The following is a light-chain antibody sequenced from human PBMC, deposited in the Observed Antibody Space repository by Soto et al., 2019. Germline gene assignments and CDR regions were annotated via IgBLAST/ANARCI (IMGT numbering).Light chain of an antibody. CDR3: QQSYSTPIT. V-gene: IGKV1-39*01. CDR1: QFINTY. J-gene: IGKJ5*01. CDR2: AAS. Sequence: DIQMTQSPSSLSASVGDRVTITCRASQFINTYLSWYLQKPGRAPKLLIYAASNLQSGVPSRFSGSGSGTDFTLTISSLQPEDFATYYCQQSYSTPITFGQGTRLEI.